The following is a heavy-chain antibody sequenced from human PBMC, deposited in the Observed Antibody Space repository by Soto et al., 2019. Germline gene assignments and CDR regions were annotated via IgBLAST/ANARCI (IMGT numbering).Heavy chain of an antibody. J-gene: IGHJ6*02. CDR3: ARDSLQWLVV. Sequence: ASVKVSCKASGGTFSRYTISWVRQAPGQGLEWMGWISPFNGNTNYGQTLQGRVTLTTDTSTSTVYMELRSLRSEDTAVYYCARDSLQWLVVWGQGATVTVSS. CDR1: GGTFSRYT. D-gene: IGHD6-19*01. V-gene: IGHV1-18*01. CDR2: ISPFNGNT.